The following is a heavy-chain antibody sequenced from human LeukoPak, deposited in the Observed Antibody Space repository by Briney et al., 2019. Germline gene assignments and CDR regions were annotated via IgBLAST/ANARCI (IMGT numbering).Heavy chain of an antibody. V-gene: IGHV4-59*01. D-gene: IGHD3-10*01. J-gene: IGHJ4*02. CDR3: ARSTFGDLFFDY. Sequence: SETLSLTCTVSGGSISRYYWSWIRQPPGKGLEWIGYFYYDGSTNYNPSLKSRVTMSLDTSKNQFSLKLSSVTAADTAVYYRARSTFGDLFFDYWGQGTLVTVSS. CDR2: FYYDGST. CDR1: GGSISRYY.